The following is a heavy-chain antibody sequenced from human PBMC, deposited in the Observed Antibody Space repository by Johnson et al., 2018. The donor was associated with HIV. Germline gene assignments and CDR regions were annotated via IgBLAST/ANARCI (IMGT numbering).Heavy chain of an antibody. Sequence: VQLVESGGGLVKPGGSLRLSCAASGFTFSDYYMSWIRQAPGKGLEWVSAISGSGGSTYYADSVKGRFTISRDNSKNTLYLQMNSLRAEDTAVYYCARAKLGTNDAFDIWGQGTMVTVSS. CDR2: ISGSGGST. J-gene: IGHJ3*02. D-gene: IGHD7-27*01. CDR3: ARAKLGTNDAFDI. V-gene: IGHV3-23*04. CDR1: GFTFSDYY.